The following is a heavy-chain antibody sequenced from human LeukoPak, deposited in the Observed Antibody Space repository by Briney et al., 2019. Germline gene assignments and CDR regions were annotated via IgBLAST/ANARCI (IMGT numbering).Heavy chain of an antibody. V-gene: IGHV1-69*13. Sequence: GASVKVSCKASGGTFSSCTISWVRQAPGQGLEWMGGITPIFGTANYAQKLQGRVTITAVESMSTAYMELSSLRSEDTAVYYCARGWLAETTVVTPYNYWGQGTLVTVSS. D-gene: IGHD4-23*01. CDR2: ITPIFGTA. CDR3: ARGWLAETTVVTPYNY. J-gene: IGHJ4*02. CDR1: GGTFSSCT.